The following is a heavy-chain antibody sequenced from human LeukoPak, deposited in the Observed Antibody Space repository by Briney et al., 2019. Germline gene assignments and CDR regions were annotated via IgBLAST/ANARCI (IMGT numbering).Heavy chain of an antibody. Sequence: GGSLRLSCAASGFTFSSYGMHWVRQAPGKGLEWGAFIRYDGSNKYYADSVKGRFTISRDNAKNSLYLQMNSLRAEDTAVYYCARDARGSTTSERGYYYYMDVWGKGTTVTVSS. CDR1: GFTFSSYG. J-gene: IGHJ6*03. CDR2: IRYDGSNK. D-gene: IGHD1-1*01. CDR3: ARDARGSTTSERGYYYYMDV. V-gene: IGHV3-30*02.